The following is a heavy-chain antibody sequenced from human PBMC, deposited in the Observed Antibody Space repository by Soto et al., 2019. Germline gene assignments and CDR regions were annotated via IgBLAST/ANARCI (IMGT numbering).Heavy chain of an antibody. D-gene: IGHD2-2*01. V-gene: IGHV4-30-4*01. CDR2: IYYSGST. J-gene: IGHJ6*02. CDR1: GGSISSGDYY. CDR3: ARQGVGGYCSSTSCYGWGYYYYGMDV. Sequence: SETLSLTCTVSGGSISSGDYYWSWIRQPPGKGLEWIGYIYYSGSTYYNPSLKSRVTISVDTSKNQFSLKLSSVTAADTAVYYCARQGVGGYCSSTSCYGWGYYYYGMDVWGQGTTVTVSS.